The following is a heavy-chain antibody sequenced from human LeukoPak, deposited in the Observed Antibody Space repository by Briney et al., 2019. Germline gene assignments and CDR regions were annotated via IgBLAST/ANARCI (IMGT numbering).Heavy chain of an antibody. CDR2: TYSDGRT. J-gene: IGHJ4*02. Sequence: GGSLRLSCAVSGFTVSSSYMSWVRQAPEGKGLEWVSVTYSDGRTYYADSVKGRFTISRDNSKNMLYLQMNSLRAEDTGLYYCTRETGATDSWGQGALVTVSS. CDR1: GFTVSSSY. D-gene: IGHD1-26*01. V-gene: IGHV3-66*01. CDR3: TRETGATDS.